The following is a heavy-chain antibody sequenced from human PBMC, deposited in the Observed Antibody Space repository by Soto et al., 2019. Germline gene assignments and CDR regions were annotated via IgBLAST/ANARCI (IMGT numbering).Heavy chain of an antibody. J-gene: IGHJ5*02. CDR3: ITGYYTWFDP. V-gene: IGHV5-51*01. CDR2: IYPGDSDT. Sequence: PGESLKISCKGSGYSFTSYWIGWVRQMPGKGLEWMGIIYPGDSDTRYSPSFQGQVTISADKSISTAYLQWGSLEASDSAMYFCITGYYTWFDPWGHGTLVTVSS. CDR1: GYSFTSYW. D-gene: IGHD3-9*01.